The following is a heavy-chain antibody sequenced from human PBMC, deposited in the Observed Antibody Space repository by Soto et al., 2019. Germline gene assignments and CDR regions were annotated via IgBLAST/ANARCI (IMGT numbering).Heavy chain of an antibody. J-gene: IGHJ5*02. CDR3: ARRITGTPPAGGGS. D-gene: IGHD1-7*01. Sequence: EVQLVESGGDLVQPGGSLRLSCAVSGFTFSDHYMDWVRQAPGKGLEWVGRIRNIANSYTTDYAASVKGRFTISRDESKNSLYLQMNSLKTEDTAMYYCARRITGTPPAGGGSWGQGNLVTVSS. CDR1: GFTFSDHY. V-gene: IGHV3-72*01. CDR2: IRNIANSYTT.